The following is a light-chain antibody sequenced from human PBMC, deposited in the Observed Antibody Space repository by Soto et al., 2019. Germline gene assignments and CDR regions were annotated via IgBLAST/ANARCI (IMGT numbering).Light chain of an antibody. CDR1: QGISNY. CDR2: AAS. Sequence: DIQMTQSPSSLSASVGDRVTITCRATQGISNYLAWYQQKPGKVPKLLIYAASTSQSGVPSRFSGSGSGTDFTLTISSLQPEDVATYYCQRYISAPFTFGPGTNVHIK. V-gene: IGKV1-27*01. CDR3: QRYISAPFT. J-gene: IGKJ3*01.